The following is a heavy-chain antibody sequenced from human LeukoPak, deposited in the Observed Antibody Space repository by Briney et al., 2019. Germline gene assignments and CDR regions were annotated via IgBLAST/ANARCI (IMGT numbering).Heavy chain of an antibody. Sequence: PGRSLRLSCAASGFTFSSYGMHWVRQAPGKGLEWVAVISYDGSNKYYADSVKGRFTISRDNSKNTLYLQMNSLRAEDTAVYYWEKKKPYKIRAEPNRDYGGKEPRFPVS. CDR2: ISYDGSNK. CDR3: EKKKPYKIRAEPNRDY. V-gene: IGHV3-30*18. CDR1: GFTFSSYG. D-gene: IGHD1-14*01. J-gene: IGHJ4*02.